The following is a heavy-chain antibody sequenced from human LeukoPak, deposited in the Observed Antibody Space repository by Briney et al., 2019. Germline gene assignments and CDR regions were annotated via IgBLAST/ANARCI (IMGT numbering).Heavy chain of an antibody. V-gene: IGHV3-23*01. CDR1: GFTVSSNY. CDR3: AKVRAVAGTGDY. CDR2: ISGSGGST. D-gene: IGHD6-19*01. J-gene: IGHJ4*02. Sequence: GRSLRLSCAASGFTVSSNYMSWVRQAPGKGLEWVSAISGSGGSTYYADSVKGRFTISRDNSKNTLYLQMNSLRAEDTAVYYCAKVRAVAGTGDYWGQGTLVTVSS.